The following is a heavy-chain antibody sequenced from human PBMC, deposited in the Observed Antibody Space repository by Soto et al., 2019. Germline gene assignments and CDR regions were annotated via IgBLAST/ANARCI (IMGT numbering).Heavy chain of an antibody. J-gene: IGHJ4*02. CDR3: AKSRSIAARPLYYFDY. D-gene: IGHD6-6*01. CDR2: ISGSGGST. CDR1: GFTFSSYA. V-gene: IGHV3-23*01. Sequence: AGSLRLSCAASGFTFSSYAMSWVRQAQGKGLEWVSAISGSGGSTYYADSVKGRFTTCRDNTKNTLYRQMNSVRAEDTDVYYCAKSRSIAARPLYYFDYWGQGTLVTVSS.